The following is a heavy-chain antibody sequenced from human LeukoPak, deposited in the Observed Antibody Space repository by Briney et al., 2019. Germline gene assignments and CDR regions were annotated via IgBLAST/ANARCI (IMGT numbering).Heavy chain of an antibody. D-gene: IGHD3-10*01. CDR2: FSWDGGST. Sequence: RPGGSLRLSCAASGFTFDDYAMHWVRQAPGKGLEWVSLFSWDGGSTYYADSVKGRFTISRDNSKNSLYLQMNSLRAEDTALYYCAKAMVRGPGDAFDIWGQGTMVTVSS. CDR3: AKAMVRGPGDAFDI. V-gene: IGHV3-43D*03. J-gene: IGHJ3*02. CDR1: GFTFDDYA.